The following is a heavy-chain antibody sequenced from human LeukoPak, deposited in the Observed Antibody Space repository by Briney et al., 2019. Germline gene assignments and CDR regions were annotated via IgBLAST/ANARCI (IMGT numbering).Heavy chain of an antibody. V-gene: IGHV1-69*13. Sequence: VKVSCKASGGTFSSYAISWVRQAPGQGLEWMGGIIPIIGTANYAQKFQGRVTITADESTSTAYMELSSLRSEDTAVYYCARDRQQQLVYYFDYWGQGTLVTVSS. CDR1: GGTFSSYA. CDR2: IIPIIGTA. D-gene: IGHD6-13*01. J-gene: IGHJ4*02. CDR3: ARDRQQQLVYYFDY.